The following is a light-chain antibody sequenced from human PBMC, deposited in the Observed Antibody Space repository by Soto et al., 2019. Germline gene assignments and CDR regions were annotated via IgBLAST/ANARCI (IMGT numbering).Light chain of an antibody. Sequence: DIQMTQSPSTLSASVGDRVTITCRASQTISSWLDWYQQKPGKAPKLLIYAASTLKSGVPSRFSGSGSGTDFTLTISSLQPEDFATYHCQQTISYPGAFGQGTKVDIK. CDR1: QTISSW. V-gene: IGKV1-39*01. J-gene: IGKJ1*01. CDR2: AAS. CDR3: QQTISYPGA.